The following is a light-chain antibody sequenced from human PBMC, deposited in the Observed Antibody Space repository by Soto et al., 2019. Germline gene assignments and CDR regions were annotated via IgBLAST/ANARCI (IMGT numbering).Light chain of an antibody. CDR2: DAS. CDR3: QQTYKIPQT. CDR1: LSISNW. Sequence: DIQMTQSPSTLSASVGDRVTITCRASLSISNWLAWYQQKPGKAPRLLIYDASSLESGVPSRFSGTGSVTDFTLTISSLQPEDFATYFCQQTYKIPQTFGQGPKVDIK. V-gene: IGKV1-5*01. J-gene: IGKJ1*01.